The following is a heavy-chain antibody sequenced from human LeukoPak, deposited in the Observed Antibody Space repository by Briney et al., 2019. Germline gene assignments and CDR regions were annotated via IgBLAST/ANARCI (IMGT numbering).Heavy chain of an antibody. J-gene: IGHJ5*02. Sequence: SETLSLTCTVSGGSISSDNYYWGWIRQPPGKGLEFIGSIYYSGSTNYKPSLKSRVTISVDTSKNQFSLKLSSVTAADTAVYYCARGGYYGSGNDFRFDPWGQGTLVTVSS. D-gene: IGHD3-10*01. CDR2: IYYSGST. CDR1: GGSISSDNYY. V-gene: IGHV4-39*07. CDR3: ARGGYYGSGNDFRFDP.